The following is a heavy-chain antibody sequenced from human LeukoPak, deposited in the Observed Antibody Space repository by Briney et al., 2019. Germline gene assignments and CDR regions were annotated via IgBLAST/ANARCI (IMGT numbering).Heavy chain of an antibody. CDR2: IYYSGST. D-gene: IGHD3-10*01. V-gene: IGHV4-59*01. Sequence: SETLSLTCTVSGGSISSYYWSWIRQPPGKGLEWIGYIYYSGSTNYNPSLKSRVTISVDTSKNQFSLKLSSVTAADTAVYYCARGTYYYGSGSLLPYFDYWGQGTLVTVSS. CDR3: ARGTYYYGSGSLLPYFDY. J-gene: IGHJ4*02. CDR1: GGSISSYY.